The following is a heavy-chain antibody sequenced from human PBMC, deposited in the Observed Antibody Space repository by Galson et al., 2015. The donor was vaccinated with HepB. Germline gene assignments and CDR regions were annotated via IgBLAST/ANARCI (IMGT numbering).Heavy chain of an antibody. Sequence: ETLSLTCTVSGGSLKSFYWSWIRQPPGKGLEWIAYVYYRGHTNYNPSLRSRVTISVDTSKNQFSLNLTSVTAADTAIYYCAREGAAAADFDSWGQGVLVTVSS. CDR2: VYYRGHT. CDR1: GGSLKSFY. J-gene: IGHJ4*02. V-gene: IGHV4-59*01. D-gene: IGHD6-13*01. CDR3: AREGAAAADFDS.